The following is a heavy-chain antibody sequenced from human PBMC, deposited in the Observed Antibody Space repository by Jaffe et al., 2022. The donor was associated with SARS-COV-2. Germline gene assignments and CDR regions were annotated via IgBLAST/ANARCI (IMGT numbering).Heavy chain of an antibody. Sequence: EVQLVESGGGLVKPGGSLRLSCAASGFTFSSYSMNWVRQAPGKGLEWVSSISSSSSYIYYADSVKGRFTISRDNAKNSLYLQMNSLRAEDTAVYYCARVGVTIFPGAFDIWGQGTMVTVSS. J-gene: IGHJ3*02. V-gene: IGHV3-21*01. CDR3: ARVGVTIFPGAFDI. CDR2: ISSSSSYI. D-gene: IGHD3-9*01. CDR1: GFTFSSYS.